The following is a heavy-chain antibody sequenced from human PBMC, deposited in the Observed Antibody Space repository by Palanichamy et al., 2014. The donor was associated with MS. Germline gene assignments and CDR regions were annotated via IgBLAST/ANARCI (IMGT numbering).Heavy chain of an antibody. J-gene: IGHJ3*02. D-gene: IGHD2-15*01. CDR2: ISGSGGST. CDR3: AKGLLGYCSGGHCYSAAFDI. Sequence: LEVWGRAWYQPGGSLRLSCAGSGFTFSSYAMSWVRQAPGKGLEWVSAISGSGGSTYYSDSVKGRFTISRDNSKNTLYLQVNSLRAEETAVNYCAKGLLGYCSGGHCYSAAFDIWGQGTMVTVSS. CDR1: GFTFSSYA. V-gene: IGHV3-23*01.